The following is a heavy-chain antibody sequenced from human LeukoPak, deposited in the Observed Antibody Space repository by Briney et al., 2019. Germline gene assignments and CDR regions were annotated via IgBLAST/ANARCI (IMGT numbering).Heavy chain of an antibody. CDR2: IYTSGST. J-gene: IGHJ4*02. V-gene: IGHV4-4*07. Sequence: SETLSLTCTVSGGSISSYYWTWIRQPAGKGLEWIGRIYTSGSTNYNPSLKSRVTISVDTSKNQFSLKLSSVTAADTAVYYCARRAVIRNGYSYGYGFDYWGQGTLVTVSS. D-gene: IGHD5-18*01. CDR1: GGSISSYY. CDR3: ARRAVIRNGYSYGYGFDY.